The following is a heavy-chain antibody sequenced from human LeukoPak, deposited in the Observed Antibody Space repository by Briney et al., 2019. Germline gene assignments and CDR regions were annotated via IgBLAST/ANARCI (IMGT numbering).Heavy chain of an antibody. Sequence: GCAVRLSCAASECALRSHGMDRGGEVRGRGLEWVAIISYDGTNTYHTDDVKGQFTISRDNAKNSLYLQMNSLRAEDPALYYCAKDRGAAVAGKGFDYWGQGTLVTVSS. CDR1: ECALRSHG. D-gene: IGHD6-19*01. CDR3: AKDRGAAVAGKGFDY. CDR2: ISYDGTNT. V-gene: IGHV3-30*18. J-gene: IGHJ4*02.